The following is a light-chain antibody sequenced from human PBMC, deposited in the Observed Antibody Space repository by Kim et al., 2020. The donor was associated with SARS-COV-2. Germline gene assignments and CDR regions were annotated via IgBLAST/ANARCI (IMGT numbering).Light chain of an antibody. CDR3: QQSYNTPYT. CDR2: AAS. Sequence: DIQMTQSPSSLSASVGDRVTITCRASQRISSYLNWYQQKPGKAPNLLIYAASSLQSGVPSRFSGSGSGTDFTLTISSLQPEDFATYYCQQSYNTPYTFGQGTKLE. V-gene: IGKV1-39*01. J-gene: IGKJ2*01. CDR1: QRISSY.